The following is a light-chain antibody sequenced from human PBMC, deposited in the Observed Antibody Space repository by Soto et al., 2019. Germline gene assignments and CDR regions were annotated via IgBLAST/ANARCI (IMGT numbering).Light chain of an antibody. CDR1: QSVSSY. Sequence: EIVLTQSPATLSLSPGERATLSCRASQSVSSYLAWYQQKPGQAPRLLIYDASNRATGIPARFSGSGSGTDCTLTSSRLEHADLAGYYCQQRSNWPRVTFGQGTKLEIK. CDR3: QQRSNWPRVT. V-gene: IGKV3-11*01. J-gene: IGKJ2*01. CDR2: DAS.